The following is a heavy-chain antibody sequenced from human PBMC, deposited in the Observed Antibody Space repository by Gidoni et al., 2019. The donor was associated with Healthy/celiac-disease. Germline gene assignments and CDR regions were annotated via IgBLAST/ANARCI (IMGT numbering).Heavy chain of an antibody. D-gene: IGHD3-22*01. CDR1: GFTFSSYA. J-gene: IGHJ4*02. CDR2: IRGSGGST. Sequence: EVQLLESGGGLVQPGGSLRLSCAASGFTFSSYAMSWVRQAPGTGLEWVSAIRGSGGSTYSADSVKGRFTISRDNSKNTLYLQMNSLRAEDTAVYYCAKLMIVVVIPESFDYWGQGTPSPSPQ. V-gene: IGHV3-23*01. CDR3: AKLMIVVVIPESFDY.